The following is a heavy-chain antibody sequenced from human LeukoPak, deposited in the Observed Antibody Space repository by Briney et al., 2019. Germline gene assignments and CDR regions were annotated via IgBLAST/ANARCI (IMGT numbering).Heavy chain of an antibody. CDR2: INPSGGST. CDR3: ARAGGWLQSTNWFDP. CDR1: GYTFTSYY. Sequence: ASVKVSCKAPGYTFTSYYMHWVRQAPGQGLEWMGIINPSGGSTSYTQEFQGRVTMTRDTSTSTVYMELSSLRSEDTAVYYCARAGGWLQSTNWFDPWGQGTLVTVSS. D-gene: IGHD5-24*01. V-gene: IGHV1-46*01. J-gene: IGHJ5*02.